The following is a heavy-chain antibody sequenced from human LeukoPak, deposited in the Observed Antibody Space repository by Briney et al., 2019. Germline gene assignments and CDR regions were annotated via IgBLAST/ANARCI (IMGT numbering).Heavy chain of an antibody. CDR1: GDSVSSNSAA. CDR2: TYYRSKWHS. V-gene: IGHV6-1*01. Sequence: SQTLSLTCAISGDSVSSNSAAWHWIRQSPLRGLEWLGRTYYRSKWHSYYAPSVKSRITINPDTSKNQFSLQLKSVTPEDTAVYYCARMVGLVSDFWGQGTLVTVSS. CDR3: ARMVGLVSDF. D-gene: IGHD3-10*01. J-gene: IGHJ4*02.